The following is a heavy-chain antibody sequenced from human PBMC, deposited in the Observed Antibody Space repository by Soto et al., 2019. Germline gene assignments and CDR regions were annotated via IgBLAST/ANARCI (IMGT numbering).Heavy chain of an antibody. CDR3: ARVPHGFLEPGGAFDI. CDR2: ISSSSSYI. CDR1: GFTFSSYS. J-gene: IGHJ3*02. Sequence: GGSLRLSCAASGFTFSSYSMNWVRQAPGKGLEWVSSISSSSSYIYYADSVKGRFTISRDNAKNSLYLQMNSLRAEDTAVYYCARVPHGFLEPGGAFDIWGQGTMVTVSS. D-gene: IGHD3-3*01. V-gene: IGHV3-21*01.